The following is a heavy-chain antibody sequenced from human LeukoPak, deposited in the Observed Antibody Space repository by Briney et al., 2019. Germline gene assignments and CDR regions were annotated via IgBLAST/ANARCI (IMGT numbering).Heavy chain of an antibody. CDR1: GGSISTYY. J-gene: IGHJ5*02. V-gene: IGHV4-59*01. Sequence: SETLSLTCTVSGGSISTYYWSWIRQPPGKGLEWIGYIHYSGSTNYTPSLKSRVIISVDTSKNQFSLKLSSVTAADTAVYYCARVIWFGDLFTFDPWGQGTLVTVSS. CDR2: IHYSGST. CDR3: ARVIWFGDLFTFDP. D-gene: IGHD3-10*01.